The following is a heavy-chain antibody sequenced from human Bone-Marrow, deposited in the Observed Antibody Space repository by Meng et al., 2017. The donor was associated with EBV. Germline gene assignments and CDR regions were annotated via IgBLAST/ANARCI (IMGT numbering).Heavy chain of an antibody. V-gene: IGHV6-1*01. Sequence: VNPWKTLSQPCSTPGDSVYSNSAAWNWIKQLQSTGREWLGRTYYRYKWYNDYAVSVKSRISINPATFKNQFSMQLNSVTPEDTAVYYCAREMRGGTTWIDPWGQGTLVTVSS. CDR3: AREMRGGTTWIDP. J-gene: IGHJ5*02. CDR1: GDSVYSNSAA. CDR2: TYYRYKWYN. D-gene: IGHD1/OR15-1a*01.